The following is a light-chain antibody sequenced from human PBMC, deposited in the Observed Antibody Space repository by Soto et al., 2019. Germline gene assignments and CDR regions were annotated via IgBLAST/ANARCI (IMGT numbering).Light chain of an antibody. V-gene: IGLV2-14*01. J-gene: IGLJ2*01. CDR3: SAYSNRISVV. CDR2: EVS. Sequence: QSVLIQPASVSGSPGQSITISCTGTSGDVGAYNYVSWYQQHPDKAPKLMIFEVSSRPSGVSTRFSGSKSGNTASLTISGLQADDEGDYYCSAYSNRISVVFGGGTKVTVL. CDR1: SGDVGAYNY.